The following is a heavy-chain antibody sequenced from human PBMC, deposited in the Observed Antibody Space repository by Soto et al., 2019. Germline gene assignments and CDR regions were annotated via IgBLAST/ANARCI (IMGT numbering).Heavy chain of an antibody. CDR2: ITYSGST. CDR1: GGPLNSYSYY. V-gene: IGHV4-39*01. Sequence: PSETLSLTCTFSGGPLNSYSYYWGWIRQPPGKGLEWLGSITYSGSTYYNPSLKSRLTISVDTSKNQFSLKVTSVTAADTAVYYCARPAVASFVGAAMDVWGQGTTV. J-gene: IGHJ6*02. CDR3: ARPAVASFVGAAMDV. D-gene: IGHD2-21*01.